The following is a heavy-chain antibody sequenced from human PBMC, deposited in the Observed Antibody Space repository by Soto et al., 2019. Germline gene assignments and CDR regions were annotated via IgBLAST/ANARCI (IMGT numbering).Heavy chain of an antibody. J-gene: IGHJ3*02. CDR1: GYTFTYRY. Sequence: QMQLVQSGAEVKKTGSSVKVSCKASGYTFTYRYLHWVRQAPGQALEWMGWITPFNGNTNYAQKFQDRVTITRDRSMSTAYMELSSLRSEDTAMYYCASFQGVLLPDSRAAFDIWGQGTMVTVSS. CDR3: ASFQGVLLPDSRAAFDI. D-gene: IGHD3-22*01. CDR2: ITPFNGNT. V-gene: IGHV1-45*02.